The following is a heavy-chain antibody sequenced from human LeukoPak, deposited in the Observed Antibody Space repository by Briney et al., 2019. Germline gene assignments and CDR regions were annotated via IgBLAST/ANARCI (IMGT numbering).Heavy chain of an antibody. J-gene: IGHJ3*02. Sequence: SETLSLTCTVSGGSISSYLWSWIRQPPGKGLEWIGYIYYSGSTYYNPSLKSRVTISVDTSKNQFSLKLSSVTAADTAVYYCARDRASSSSWSKYAFDIWGQGTMVTVSS. V-gene: IGHV4-59*06. CDR1: GGSISSYL. CDR3: ARDRASSSSWSKYAFDI. D-gene: IGHD6-13*01. CDR2: IYYSGST.